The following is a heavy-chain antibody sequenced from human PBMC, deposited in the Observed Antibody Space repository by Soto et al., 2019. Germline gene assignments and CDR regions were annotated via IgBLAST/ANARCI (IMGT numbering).Heavy chain of an antibody. CDR1: GGSISSSNW. V-gene: IGHV4-4*02. CDR2: IYHSGNT. D-gene: IGHD2-21*02. J-gene: IGHJ3*02. CDR3: ARDGSETLVTGIRAXDI. Sequence: PSETLSLTCAVSGGSISSSNWWSWVRQPPGKGLEWIGEIYHSGNTKYSPSLKSRVTISIDKSKNQFSLKLSSVTAADTAVYYCARDGSETLVTGIRAXDIWGQGTMVTVSS.